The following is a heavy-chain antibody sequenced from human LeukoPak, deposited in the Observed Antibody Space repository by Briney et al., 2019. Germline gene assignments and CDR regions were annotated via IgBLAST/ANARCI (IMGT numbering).Heavy chain of an antibody. J-gene: IGHJ4*02. CDR1: GGSFSNYY. Sequence: PSETLSLTCAVYGGSFSNYYWTWIRQPPGKGLEWIGEINHSGSTNYNPSLKSRVTISVDTSKNQFSLKLSSVTAADTAVYFCARWATVTIDYWGQGTLVTVSS. CDR2: INHSGST. D-gene: IGHD4-11*01. V-gene: IGHV4-34*01. CDR3: ARWATVTIDY.